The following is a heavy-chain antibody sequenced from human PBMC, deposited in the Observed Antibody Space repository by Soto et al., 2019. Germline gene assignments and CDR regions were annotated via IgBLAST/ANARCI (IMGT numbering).Heavy chain of an antibody. D-gene: IGHD2-2*01. CDR3: ARGTYCSSTSCYGPYYYYGMDV. Sequence: PSETLSLTCTVSGGSVSSGSYYWSWIRQPPGKGLEWIGYIYYSGSTNYNPSLKSRVTISVDTSKNQFSLKLSSVTAADTAVYYCARGTYCSSTSCYGPYYYYGMDVWGQGTTVTVS. CDR1: GGSVSSGSYY. V-gene: IGHV4-61*01. CDR2: IYYSGST. J-gene: IGHJ6*02.